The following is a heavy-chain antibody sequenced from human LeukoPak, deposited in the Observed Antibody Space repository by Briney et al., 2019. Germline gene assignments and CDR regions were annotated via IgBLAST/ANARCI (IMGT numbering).Heavy chain of an antibody. V-gene: IGHV4-38-2*02. CDR1: GYSISSGYY. J-gene: IGHJ3*02. D-gene: IGHD3-3*01. CDR3: ASPYYDFWSGYYRHDAFDI. CDR2: IYHSGST. Sequence: SETLSRNGTVSGYSISSGYYWGWIRQPPGKGLEWIGSIYHSGSTYYNPSLKSRVTISVDTSKNQFSLKLSSVTAADTAVYYCASPYYDFWSGYYRHDAFDIWGQGTMVTVSS.